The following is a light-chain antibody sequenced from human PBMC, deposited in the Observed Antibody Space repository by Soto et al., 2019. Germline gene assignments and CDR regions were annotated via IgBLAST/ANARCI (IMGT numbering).Light chain of an antibody. CDR1: QSVYNNY. CDR3: QQFTFSLWT. Sequence: EVVLTQSPGTLSLSPGESATLSCRASQSVYNNYLAWYQQKPGQAPRLLIYGASTRATDIPDRFIASGSGTDVTLAIRRLGPEDFAVYYCQQFTFSLWTFGQGTRVEIK. CDR2: GAS. V-gene: IGKV3-20*01. J-gene: IGKJ1*01.